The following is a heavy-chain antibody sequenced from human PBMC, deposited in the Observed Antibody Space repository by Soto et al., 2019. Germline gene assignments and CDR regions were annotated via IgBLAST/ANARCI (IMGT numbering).Heavy chain of an antibody. J-gene: IGHJ3*02. Sequence: EVQLVESGGGLVKPGGSLRLSCAASGFTFSNAWLSWVRQAPGKGLEWVGRIKSETDGGTTDYAAPVKGRFTISRDDSKNTLYLQMNSLKTEDTAVYYCTTDTVRGDKGRDIWGQGTMVTVSS. CDR3: TTDTVRGDKGRDI. D-gene: IGHD3-10*01. CDR2: IKSETDGGTT. CDR1: GFTFSNAW. V-gene: IGHV3-15*01.